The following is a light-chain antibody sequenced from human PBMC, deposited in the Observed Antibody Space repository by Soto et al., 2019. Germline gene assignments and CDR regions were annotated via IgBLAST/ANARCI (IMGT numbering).Light chain of an antibody. CDR1: QSISSY. CDR2: DAS. V-gene: IGKV1-5*01. CDR3: QQFDTYPWT. Sequence: IQMAHSPSSLSASLGDIVTITFRASQSISSYLNWYQQKPGKAPKVLIYDASSLESGVPSRFSGSGSGTEFTLTISSLQPDDFATYYCQQFDTYPWTFGQGTKVDIK. J-gene: IGKJ1*01.